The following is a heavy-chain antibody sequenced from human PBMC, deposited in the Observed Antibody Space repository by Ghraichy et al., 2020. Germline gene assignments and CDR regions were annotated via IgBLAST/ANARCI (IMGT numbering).Heavy chain of an antibody. Sequence: ASVKVSCKVSGYTLTELSMHWVRQAPGKGLEWMGGFDPEDGETIYAQKFQGRVTMTEDTSTDTAYMELSSLRSEDTAVYYCATYTIFGVVLSGYFDYWGQGTLVTVSS. CDR2: FDPEDGET. V-gene: IGHV1-24*01. CDR3: ATYTIFGVVLSGYFDY. D-gene: IGHD3-3*01. J-gene: IGHJ4*02. CDR1: GYTLTELS.